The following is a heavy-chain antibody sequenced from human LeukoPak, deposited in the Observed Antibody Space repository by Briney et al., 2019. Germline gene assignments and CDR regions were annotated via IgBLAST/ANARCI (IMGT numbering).Heavy chain of an antibody. CDR1: GGSISSGGYS. J-gene: IGHJ4*02. Sequence: SQTLSLTCAVSGGSISSGGYSWSWIRQPPGKGLEWIGYIYHIGSTYYNPSLKSRVTISVDRSKNQFSLKLSSVTAADTAVYYLARENSGCIDYWGQGTLVTVSS. D-gene: IGHD5-12*01. V-gene: IGHV4-30-2*01. CDR2: IYHIGST. CDR3: ARENSGCIDY.